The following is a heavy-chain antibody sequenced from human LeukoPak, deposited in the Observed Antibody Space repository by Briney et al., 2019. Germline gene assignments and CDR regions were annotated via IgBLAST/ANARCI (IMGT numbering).Heavy chain of an antibody. CDR1: GHSINSNNYY. D-gene: IGHD3-9*01. CDR3: ARAYYDILTGYWTDAFDI. CDR2: IYSTGST. Sequence: SETLSLTCNVSGHSINSNNYYWGWIRQPPGKGLEWIGTIYSTGSTYYSASLKSRVTISADTSHNQYSLSLTSVTAADTAVYYCARAYYDILTGYWTDAFDIWGQGTMVTVSS. J-gene: IGHJ3*02. V-gene: IGHV4-39*01.